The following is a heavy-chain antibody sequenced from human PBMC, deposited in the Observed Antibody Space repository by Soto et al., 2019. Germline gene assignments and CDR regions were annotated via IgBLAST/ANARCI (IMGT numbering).Heavy chain of an antibody. CDR1: GFTFSSYG. Sequence: QVQLVESGGGVVQPGRSLRLSCAASGFTFSSYGMHWVRQAPGKGLEWVAVISYDGSNKYYADSVKGRFTISRDNSKNTLYLQMTSLRDEATAVYYCAKVGTKWERRYGYGSFDRWGRGTLVTVSS. V-gene: IGHV3-30*18. D-gene: IGHD1-26*01. CDR2: ISYDGSNK. J-gene: IGHJ2*01. CDR3: AKVGTKWERRYGYGSFDR.